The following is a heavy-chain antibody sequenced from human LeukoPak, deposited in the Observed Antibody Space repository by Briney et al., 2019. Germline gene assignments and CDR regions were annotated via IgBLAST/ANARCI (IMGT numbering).Heavy chain of an antibody. CDR2: IYYSGST. V-gene: IGHV4-39*01. CDR3: ARHGGIQLWLRFWFDP. D-gene: IGHD5-18*01. Sequence: PSETLSLTCTVSGGSISSSSYYWGWIRQPPGKGLEWIGRIYYSGSTYYNPSLKSRVTISVDTSKNQFSLKLSSVTAADTAVYYCARHGGIQLWLRFWFDPWGQGTLVTVSS. CDR1: GGSISSSSYY. J-gene: IGHJ5*02.